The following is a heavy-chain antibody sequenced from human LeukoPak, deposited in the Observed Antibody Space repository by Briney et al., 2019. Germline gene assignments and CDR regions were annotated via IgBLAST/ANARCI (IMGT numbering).Heavy chain of an antibody. D-gene: IGHD2-21*02. J-gene: IGHJ4*02. Sequence: TGGSLRLSCAASGFTFDDYAMHWVRQAPGKGLEWVSLIRGDGGSTYYADSVKGRFTISRDNSENSLFLQMNSLRTDDTALYYCAKDVAVVAAKNFDHWGQGTLVTVSS. CDR3: AKDVAVVAAKNFDH. V-gene: IGHV3-43*02. CDR2: IRGDGGST. CDR1: GFTFDDYA.